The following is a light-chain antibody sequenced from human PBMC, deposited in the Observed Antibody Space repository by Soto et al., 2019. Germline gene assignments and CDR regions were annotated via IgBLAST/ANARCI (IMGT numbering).Light chain of an antibody. CDR1: SSDAGSYNY. CDR2: EVS. V-gene: IGLV2-14*01. Sequence: QSALTQPASVSGSPGQSITISCTGTSSDAGSYNYVSWYQQHPGKAPKLMIYEVSDRPSGISSRFSGSKSGNTASLTVSGLQAEDEADYYCSSYAGSNNFVFGTGTKVTVL. CDR3: SSYAGSNNFV. J-gene: IGLJ1*01.